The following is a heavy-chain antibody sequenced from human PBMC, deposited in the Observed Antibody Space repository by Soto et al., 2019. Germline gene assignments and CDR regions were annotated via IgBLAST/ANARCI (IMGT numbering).Heavy chain of an antibody. CDR1: GFTFSSYG. Sequence: QVQLVESGGGVVQPGRSLRLSCAASGFTFSSYGMHWVRQAPGKGLEWVAVISYDGSNKYYADSVKGRFTISRDNSKNTLYLQMNSLRAEDTAVYYCAKDCSGGSCYFEWGQGTLVTVSS. V-gene: IGHV3-30*18. D-gene: IGHD2-15*01. CDR3: AKDCSGGSCYFE. J-gene: IGHJ4*02. CDR2: ISYDGSNK.